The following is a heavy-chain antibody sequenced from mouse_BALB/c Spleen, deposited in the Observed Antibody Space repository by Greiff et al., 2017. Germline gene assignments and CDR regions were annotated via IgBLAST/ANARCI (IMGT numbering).Heavy chain of an antibody. CDR1: GDSITSGY. CDR3: ARYPYGNYVDYAMDY. Sequence: EVQRVESGPSLVKPSQTLSLTCSVTGDSITSGYWNWIRKFPGNKLEYMGYISYSGSTYYNPSLKSRISITRDTSKNQYYLQLNSVTTEDTATYYCARYPYGNYVDYAMDYWGQGTTVTVSS. D-gene: IGHD2-10*02. CDR2: ISYSGST. V-gene: IGHV3-8*02. J-gene: IGHJ4*01.